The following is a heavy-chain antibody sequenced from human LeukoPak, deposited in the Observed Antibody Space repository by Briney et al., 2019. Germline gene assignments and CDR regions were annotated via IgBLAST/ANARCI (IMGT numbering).Heavy chain of an antibody. Sequence: PSETLSLTCTVSGGSISSSSYYWGWIRQPPGKGLEWIGSIYYSGSTYYNPSLKSRVTISVDTSKNQFSLKLSSVTAADTAVYYCARAQEDAGGEVDYWGQGTLVTVSS. CDR2: IYYSGST. V-gene: IGHV4-39*07. J-gene: IGHJ4*02. CDR3: ARAQEDAGGEVDY. D-gene: IGHD7-27*01. CDR1: GGSISSSSYY.